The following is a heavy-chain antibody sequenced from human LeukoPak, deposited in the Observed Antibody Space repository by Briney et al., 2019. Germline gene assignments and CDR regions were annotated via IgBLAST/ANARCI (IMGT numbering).Heavy chain of an antibody. Sequence: PSETLSLTCTVSGGSISSYYWTWIRQPPGAGLEWIGYIYYSGSTNYNPSLKSRVTISLDTSKNQFSLRVSSVTSADTAVYYCARGNSGYDYAFDIWGRETMVTVSS. V-gene: IGHV4-59*01. CDR1: GGSISSYY. CDR2: IYYSGST. J-gene: IGHJ3*02. CDR3: ARGNSGYDYAFDI. D-gene: IGHD5-12*01.